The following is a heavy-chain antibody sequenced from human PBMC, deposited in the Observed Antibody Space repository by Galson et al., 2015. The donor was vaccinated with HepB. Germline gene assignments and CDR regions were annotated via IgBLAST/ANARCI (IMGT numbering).Heavy chain of an antibody. Sequence: SLRLSCAASGFTFSNAWMSWVRQAPGKGLEWVGRIKSITDGGTTDYAAPVKGRFTISRDDSKNTLYLQMNSLKTEDTAVYFCTTRKDGYNPWGQGTLVTVSS. D-gene: IGHD5-24*01. CDR3: TTRKDGYNP. CDR2: IKSITDGGTT. V-gene: IGHV3-15*01. J-gene: IGHJ5*02. CDR1: GFTFSNAW.